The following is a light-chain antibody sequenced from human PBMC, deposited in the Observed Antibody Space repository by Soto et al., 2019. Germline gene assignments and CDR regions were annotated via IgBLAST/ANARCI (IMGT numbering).Light chain of an antibody. Sequence: QSALTQPASVSGSPGQSITISCTGTSSDVGNYNLVSWYQQHPGKAPKLMIYEGSKRPSGVSNRFSGSKSGNTASLTISILQAEDEADYYCCSYAGSSTYVFGTGTKVHRP. CDR3: CSYAGSSTYV. CDR2: EGS. J-gene: IGLJ1*01. CDR1: SSDVGNYNL. V-gene: IGLV2-23*01.